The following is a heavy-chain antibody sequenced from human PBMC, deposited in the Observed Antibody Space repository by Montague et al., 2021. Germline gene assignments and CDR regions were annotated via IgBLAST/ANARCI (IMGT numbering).Heavy chain of an antibody. CDR1: GDSISSKYF. D-gene: IGHD1-26*01. CDR2: IYHGTT. V-gene: IGHV4-4*02. J-gene: IGHJ5*02. CDR3: AVGSESAWELLHH. Sequence: TLSLTCTVSGDSISSKYFWSWVRQPLGKGLEWIGEIYHGTTSYSPSLKGRLTVLMDTSKNQFSLKLSSVTAADTAIYYCAVGSESAWELLHHWGQGILVTVSS.